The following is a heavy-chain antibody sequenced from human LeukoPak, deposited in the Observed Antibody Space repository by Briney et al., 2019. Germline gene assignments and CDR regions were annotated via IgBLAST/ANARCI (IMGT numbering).Heavy chain of an antibody. D-gene: IGHD2-8*01. CDR2: ISSSSSYI. Sequence: GGSLRLSCAASGFTFSSYSMNWVRQAPGKGLEWVSSISSSSSYIYYADSVKGRFTISRDNAKNSLYLQMNSLRAEDTAVYYCARGVSMVYAMDWGQGTLVTVSS. CDR3: ARGVSMVYAMD. CDR1: GFTFSSYS. J-gene: IGHJ4*02. V-gene: IGHV3-21*01.